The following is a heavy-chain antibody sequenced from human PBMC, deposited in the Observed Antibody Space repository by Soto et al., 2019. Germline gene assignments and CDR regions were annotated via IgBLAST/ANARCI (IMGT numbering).Heavy chain of an antibody. CDR2: ISAYNGNT. V-gene: IGHV1-18*04. D-gene: IGHD1-1*01. CDR3: ARDGIKGDYYYYYGMDV. Sequence: ASVKVSCKASGYTFTSYGISWVRQAPGQGLEWMGWISAYNGNTNYAQKLQGGVTMTTDTSTSTAYMELRSLRSDDTAVYYCARDGIKGDYYYYYGMDVWGQGTTVTVSS. J-gene: IGHJ6*02. CDR1: GYTFTSYG.